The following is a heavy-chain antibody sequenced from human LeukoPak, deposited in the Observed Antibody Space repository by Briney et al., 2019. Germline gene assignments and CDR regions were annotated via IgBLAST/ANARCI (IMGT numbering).Heavy chain of an antibody. V-gene: IGHV4-38-2*02. Sequence: SETLTVTCSVSDYSTSSGYYWGWIRQPPGKGLEWIGSMYHSGSSYYNPSLKSRVTISVDTSKNQFSLKLSSVTAADTAVYYCARDRSVVGYSYGTTNWFDPWGQGTLVTVSS. D-gene: IGHD5-18*01. CDR1: DYSTSSGYY. J-gene: IGHJ5*02. CDR2: MYHSGSS. CDR3: ARDRSVVGYSYGTTNWFDP.